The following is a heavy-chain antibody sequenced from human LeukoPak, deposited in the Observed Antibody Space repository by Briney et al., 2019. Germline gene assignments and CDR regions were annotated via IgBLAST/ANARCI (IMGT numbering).Heavy chain of an antibody. J-gene: IGHJ4*02. Sequence: PGGSLRLSCEASGFTFSSYWMSWVRQAPGKGLEWVANIKQDGSEKYYVDSVKGRFTISRDNAKNSLYLQMNSLRAEDTAVYYCARDRGGWLDYWGQGTLVTVSS. CDR2: IKQDGSEK. V-gene: IGHV3-7*01. CDR1: GFTFSSYW. CDR3: ARDRGGWLDY. D-gene: IGHD6-19*01.